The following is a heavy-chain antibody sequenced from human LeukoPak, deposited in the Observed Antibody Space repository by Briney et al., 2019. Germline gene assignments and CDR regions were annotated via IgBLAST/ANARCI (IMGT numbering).Heavy chain of an antibody. CDR1: GFTFSSYW. CDR2: IKQDGSEK. V-gene: IGHV3-7*04. D-gene: IGHD2-15*01. Sequence: GGSLRLSCAASGFTFSSYWMSWVRQAPGKGLEWVANIKQDGSEKYYVDSVKGRFTISRDNSKNTLYLQMSSLRAEDTAVYYCARGDCSGGSCSSMDVWGQGTTVTVSS. CDR3: ARGDCSGGSCSSMDV. J-gene: IGHJ6*02.